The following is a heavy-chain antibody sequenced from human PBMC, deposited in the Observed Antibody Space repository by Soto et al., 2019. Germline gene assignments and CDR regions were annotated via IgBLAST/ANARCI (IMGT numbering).Heavy chain of an antibody. CDR1: GGTFSSYA. CDR3: ARDVTTVTTGVGFDP. CDR2: IIPIFGTA. Sequence: ASVKVSCKASGGTFSSYAISWVRQAPGQGLEWMGGIIPIFGTANYAQKFQGRVTITADESTSTAYMELSSLRSEDTAVYYCARDVTTVTTGVGFDPWGQGTLVTVSS. D-gene: IGHD4-17*01. J-gene: IGHJ5*02. V-gene: IGHV1-69*13.